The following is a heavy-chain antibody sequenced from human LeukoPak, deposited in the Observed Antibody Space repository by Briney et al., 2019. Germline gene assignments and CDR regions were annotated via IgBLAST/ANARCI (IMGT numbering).Heavy chain of an antibody. D-gene: IGHD3-10*01. J-gene: IGHJ3*02. CDR3: AKSHGYGLVDI. Sequence: PSETLSLTCTVSGGSISSSSYYWGWIRQPPGKGLEWIGSIYYSGSTYYNPSLKSRVTISLDTSRNQFSLKLNSVTAADTAVYYCAKSHGYGLVDIWGQGTMVTVSS. V-gene: IGHV4-39*07. CDR1: GGSISSSSYY. CDR2: IYYSGST.